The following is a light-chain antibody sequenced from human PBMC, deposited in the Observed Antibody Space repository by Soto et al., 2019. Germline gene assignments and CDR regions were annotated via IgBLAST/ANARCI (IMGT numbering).Light chain of an antibody. Sequence: ESVLTQSPATLSLSPGDRATLSCRARQSVSSYLAWYQQKPGQAPRLLIYDASNRATGIPARFSGSGSGTDFTLTISSLEPEDFAVYYCQQRSNWPARVTFGGGTKVDIK. V-gene: IGKV3-11*01. CDR2: DAS. CDR1: QSVSSY. CDR3: QQRSNWPARVT. J-gene: IGKJ4*01.